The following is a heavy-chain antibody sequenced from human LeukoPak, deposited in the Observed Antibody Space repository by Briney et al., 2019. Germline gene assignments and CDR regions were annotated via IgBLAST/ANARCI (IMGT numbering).Heavy chain of an antibody. CDR1: GFTLSSYG. V-gene: IGHV3-23*01. CDR3: ARRAGGYSHPYDY. CDR2: ISGSGGST. D-gene: IGHD4-23*01. J-gene: IGHJ4*02. Sequence: GSLRLSCAASGFTLSSYGMSWVRQAPGKGLEWVSGISGSGGSTYYADSVKGRFTISRDNSKNTLYLQMNSLRAEDTAVYYCARRAGGYSHPYDYWGQGTLVTVSS.